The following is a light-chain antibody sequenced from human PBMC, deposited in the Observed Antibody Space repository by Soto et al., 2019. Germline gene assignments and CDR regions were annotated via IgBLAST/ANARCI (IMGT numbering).Light chain of an antibody. J-gene: IGKJ2*01. CDR2: GAS. CDR3: QHYGNSQYT. V-gene: IGKV3-20*01. Sequence: EIVLTQSPGTLSLSPGERASLSCRASQIVSSNYLAWYQQNPGQAPRLLIYGASSRATGIPDRFSGSGSGTDFTLTISRLEPEDFAVYYCQHYGNSQYTFGQGTKVEIK. CDR1: QIVSSNY.